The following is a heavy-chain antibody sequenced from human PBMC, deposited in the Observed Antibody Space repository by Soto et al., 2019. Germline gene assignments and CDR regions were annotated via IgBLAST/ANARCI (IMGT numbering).Heavy chain of an antibody. Sequence: PGGSLRLSCAASGFTFSSYAMSWVRQAPGKGLEWLSDISLDGGTAYNADSVKGRFTISRDNAKNTLYLQMNSLTDEDTAVYYCVRDRRYAFDIWGQGAMVTVSS. CDR1: GFTFSSYA. V-gene: IGHV3-23*01. CDR2: ISLDGGTA. CDR3: VRDRRYAFDI. J-gene: IGHJ3*02. D-gene: IGHD3-3*01.